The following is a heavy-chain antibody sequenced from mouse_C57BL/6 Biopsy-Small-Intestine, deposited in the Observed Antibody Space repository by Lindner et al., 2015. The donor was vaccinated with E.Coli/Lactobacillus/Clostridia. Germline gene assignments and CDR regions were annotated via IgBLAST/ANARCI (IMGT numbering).Heavy chain of an antibody. CDR1: GFTFNTYA. CDR3: VRVHKWDGFAY. CDR2: IRSKSSDYAT. D-gene: IGHD4-1*01. Sequence: VQLQESGGGLVQPKGSLKLSCAASGFTFNTYAMHWVRQAPGKDLEWVARIRSKSSDYATYYADSVKDRFTISRDDSQSMLYLQMNNLKTEDTAMYYCVRVHKWDGFAYWGQGTLVTVSA. V-gene: IGHV10-3*01. J-gene: IGHJ3*01.